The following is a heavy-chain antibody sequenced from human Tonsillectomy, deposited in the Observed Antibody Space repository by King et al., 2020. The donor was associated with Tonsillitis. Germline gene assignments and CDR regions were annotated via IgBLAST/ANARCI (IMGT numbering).Heavy chain of an antibody. J-gene: IGHJ4*02. Sequence: VQLVESGAEVKKPGASVKVSCKASGYTFTSYGISWVRQAPGQGLEWMGWISVYNGNTNYAQKFQGRVTMTTDTSTSTAYMELRSLRSDDTAVYYCARAVNYYDCSGYLYHFVYWGQGTRV. CDR3: ARAVNYYDCSGYLYHFVY. CDR2: ISVYNGNT. V-gene: IGHV1-18*04. D-gene: IGHD3-22*01. CDR1: GYTFTSYG.